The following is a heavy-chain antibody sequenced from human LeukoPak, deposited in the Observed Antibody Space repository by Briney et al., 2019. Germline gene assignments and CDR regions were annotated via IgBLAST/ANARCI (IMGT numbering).Heavy chain of an antibody. J-gene: IGHJ4*02. D-gene: IGHD6-19*01. V-gene: IGHV3-7*01. CDR1: GFTFSAYW. CDR3: ARVGKNGWDFDH. Sequence: TGGSLRLSCAASGFTFSAYWMTWVRQAPGKGLAWVANIIEGGDLKYYVDSAKGRFTISRDNTKNSLYLQMTSLRADDTAVYYCARVGKNGWDFDHWGQGTLVTVSS. CDR2: IIEGGDLK.